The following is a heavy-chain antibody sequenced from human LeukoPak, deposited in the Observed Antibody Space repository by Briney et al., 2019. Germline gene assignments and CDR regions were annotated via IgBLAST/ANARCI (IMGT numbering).Heavy chain of an antibody. D-gene: IGHD2-8*01. V-gene: IGHV4-4*07. CDR3: ARGPNCTNGVCYLHSGSYYAGFVFVY. CDR2: IYTSGST. J-gene: IGHJ4*02. Sequence: SETLSHTCTVSGGSISSYYWSWIRQPAGKGLEWIGRIYTSGSTNYNPSLKSRVTMSVDTSKNQFSLKLSSVTAADTAVYYCARGPNCTNGVCYLHSGSYYAGFVFVYWGQGTLVTVSS. CDR1: GGSISSYY.